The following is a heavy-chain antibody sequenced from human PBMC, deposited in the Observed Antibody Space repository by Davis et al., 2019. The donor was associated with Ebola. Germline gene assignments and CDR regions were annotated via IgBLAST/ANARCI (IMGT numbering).Heavy chain of an antibody. CDR1: GFTFSTYS. J-gene: IGHJ6*04. CDR3: ARDLVVVVAANQGWYYGMDV. V-gene: IGHV3-21*01. CDR2: INSDSDYI. D-gene: IGHD2-15*01. Sequence: GESLKISCVASGFTFSTYSMSWVRQAPGKGLEWVSSINSDSDYIYYADSAKGRFTISRDNAKNSLYLQMNSLRAEDTAVYYCARDLVVVVAANQGWYYGMDVWGKGTTVTVSS.